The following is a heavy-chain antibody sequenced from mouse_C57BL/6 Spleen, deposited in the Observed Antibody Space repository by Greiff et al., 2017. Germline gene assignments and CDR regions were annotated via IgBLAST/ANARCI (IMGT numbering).Heavy chain of an antibody. J-gene: IGHJ2*01. D-gene: IGHD3-1*01. CDR3: ARSGGY. CDR1: GYTFTSYG. CDR2: IYPKSGNT. Sequence: VQLQQSGAELVRPGASVKLSCTASGYTFTSYGISWVKQRTGQGLEWIGEIYPKSGNTYYNETFKGKATLTADKSTSTAYMELRSVTSEDAAGYFCARSGGYWGQGTTLTVSS. V-gene: IGHV1-81*01.